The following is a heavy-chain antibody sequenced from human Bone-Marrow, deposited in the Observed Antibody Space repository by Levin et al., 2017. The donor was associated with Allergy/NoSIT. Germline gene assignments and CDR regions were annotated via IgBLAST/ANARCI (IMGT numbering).Heavy chain of an antibody. CDR1: TFPFHTSA. J-gene: IGHJ6*02. CDR2: ISGGGGRI. V-gene: IGHV3-23*01. D-gene: IGHD6-13*01. Sequence: LSLTCAASTFPFHTSAMSWVRQAPGKGLEWVSVISGGGGRIHYADSLKGRFTISRDNSKNMLFLQMNSLRVEDTAVYYCASFAAGSLYYGMDVWGQGTTVTVSS. CDR3: ASFAAGSLYYGMDV.